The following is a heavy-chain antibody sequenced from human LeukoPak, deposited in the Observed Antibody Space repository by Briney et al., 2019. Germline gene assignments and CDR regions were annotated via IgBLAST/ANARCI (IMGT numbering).Heavy chain of an antibody. J-gene: IGHJ6*03. CDR2: INHSGST. CDR1: GGSFSGYY. Sequence: PSETLSLTCAVYGGSFSGYYWSWIRQPPGKGLEWIGEINHSGSTNYNPSLKSRVTMSVDTSKNQFYLKLSSVTGADTAVYYCARGPPLGYYYMDVWGKGTTVTVSS. CDR3: ARGPPLGYYYMDV. V-gene: IGHV4-34*01. D-gene: IGHD7-27*01.